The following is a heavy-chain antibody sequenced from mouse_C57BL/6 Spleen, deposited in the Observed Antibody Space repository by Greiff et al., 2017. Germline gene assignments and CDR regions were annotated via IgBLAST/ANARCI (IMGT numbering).Heavy chain of an antibody. V-gene: IGHV1-55*01. Sequence: QVQLQQPGAELVKPGASVKMSCKASGYTFTSYWITWVKQRPGQGLEWIGDIYPGSGSTNYNEKFKSKATLTVDTSSSTAYMQLSSLTSEDSAVYYCAREGGLALYDAMDYWGQGTSVTVSS. D-gene: IGHD2-2*01. CDR3: AREGGLALYDAMDY. CDR2: IYPGSGST. J-gene: IGHJ4*01. CDR1: GYTFTSYW.